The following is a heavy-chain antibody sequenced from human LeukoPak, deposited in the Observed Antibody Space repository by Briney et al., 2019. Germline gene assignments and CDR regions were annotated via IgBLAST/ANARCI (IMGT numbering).Heavy chain of an antibody. CDR1: GGTFTSYA. CDR3: TTGYCSGGSCLEGWFAP. D-gene: IGHD2-15*01. V-gene: IGHV1-69*13. Sequence: GASVKLSCKASGGTFTSYAISWVRQAPGQGLEWLGGIIPFFGMANYAQKFQGRVTITADASTSTVYMGLSSLRSEDTAVYYCTTGYCSGGSCLEGWFAPWGQGTLVTVSS. CDR2: IIPFFGMA. J-gene: IGHJ5*02.